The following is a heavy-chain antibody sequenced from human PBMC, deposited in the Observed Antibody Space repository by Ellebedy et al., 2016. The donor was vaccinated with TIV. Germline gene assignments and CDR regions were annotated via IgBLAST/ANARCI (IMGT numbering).Heavy chain of an antibody. V-gene: IGHV4-59*01. CDR1: GGSISSYY. D-gene: IGHD6-19*01. J-gene: IGHJ4*02. CDR3: ARGEAVADV. CDR2: IYYSGST. Sequence: MPSETLSLTCTVSGGSISSYYWSWIRQPPGKGLEWIGYIYYSGSTNYNPSLKSRVTISVDTSKNQFSLKLSSVTAADTAVYYCARGEAVADVWGQGTLVTVSS.